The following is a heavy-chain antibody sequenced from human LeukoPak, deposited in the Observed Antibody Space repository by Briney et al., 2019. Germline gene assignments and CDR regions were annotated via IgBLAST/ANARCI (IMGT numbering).Heavy chain of an antibody. D-gene: IGHD2-8*02. Sequence: GGSLRLSCAASGFSFGDFYMTWIRQAPGKGLEWVSYISESGITIYYADSVKGRFTISRDNAKNSLFLQMNSLRGEDTAVYYCARANTGHKYGYYYHMDVWGTGTTVTVSS. CDR3: ARANTGHKYGYYYHMDV. J-gene: IGHJ6*03. CDR2: ISESGITI. CDR1: GFSFGDFY. V-gene: IGHV3-11*04.